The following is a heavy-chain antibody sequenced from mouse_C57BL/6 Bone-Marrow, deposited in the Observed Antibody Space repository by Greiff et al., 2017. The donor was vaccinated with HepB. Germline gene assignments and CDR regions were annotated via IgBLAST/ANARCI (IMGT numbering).Heavy chain of an antibody. Sequence: VQLQQSGPELVKPGASVKISCKASGYTFTDYYMNWVKQSHGKSLEWIGDINPNNGGTSYNQKFKGKATLTVDKSSSTAYMELRSLTSEDSAVYYCARGLITTVVADWYFDVWGTGTTVTVSS. CDR2: INPNNGGT. V-gene: IGHV1-26*01. CDR3: ARGLITTVVADWYFDV. CDR1: GYTFTDYY. J-gene: IGHJ1*03. D-gene: IGHD1-1*01.